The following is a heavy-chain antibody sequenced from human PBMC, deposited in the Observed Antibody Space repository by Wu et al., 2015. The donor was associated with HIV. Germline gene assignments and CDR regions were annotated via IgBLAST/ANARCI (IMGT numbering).Heavy chain of an antibody. V-gene: IGHV1-2*02. Sequence: QVQLLQSGAELKKPGASVMVSCKASGYTFTDYYIYWVRQAPGQGLEWMGWINPNRGGTKYGQKFQGRVTMTRDTAVSTAYMELNNLRSDDTAVYYCARLQSLHGLYSNADFWGQGTLVTVSS. J-gene: IGHJ4*02. D-gene: IGHD3/OR15-3a*01. CDR3: ARLQSLHGLYSNADF. CDR2: INPNRGGT. CDR1: GYTFTDYY.